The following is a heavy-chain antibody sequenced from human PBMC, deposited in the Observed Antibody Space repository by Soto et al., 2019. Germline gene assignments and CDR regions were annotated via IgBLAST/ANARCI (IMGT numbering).Heavy chain of an antibody. J-gene: IGHJ6*04. V-gene: IGHV3-23*01. CDR2: ISGSGGST. CDR1: GFTFSSYA. D-gene: IGHD2-15*01. Sequence: EVQLLESGGGLVQPGGSLRLSCAASGFTFSSYAMSWVRQAPGKGLEWVSAISGSGGSTYYADSVKGRFTISRDNSKNTLYHQKNSQRAGHRALYHCANAGGDCVGGVVAPGISRRVWGKGTTVTVSS. CDR3: ANAGGDCVGGVVAPGISRRV.